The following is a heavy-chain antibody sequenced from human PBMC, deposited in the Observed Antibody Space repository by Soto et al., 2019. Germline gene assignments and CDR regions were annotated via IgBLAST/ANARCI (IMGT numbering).Heavy chain of an antibody. V-gene: IGHV1-8*01. CDR2: INPDSDNT. CDR3: ARGRRYCTTTSCYPPGLFPYGMDV. J-gene: IGHJ6*02. Sequence: QVQLVQSGAEVKKPGASVKVSCVTSGYTFTNYDINWVRQAAGQGLEWMGWINPDSDNTGYAQKFQGRVTMTRDTSISTAYMELNSLRSEDTAVYYCARGRRYCTTTSCYPPGLFPYGMDVWGQGTTVTVSS. CDR1: GYTFTNYD. D-gene: IGHD2-2*01.